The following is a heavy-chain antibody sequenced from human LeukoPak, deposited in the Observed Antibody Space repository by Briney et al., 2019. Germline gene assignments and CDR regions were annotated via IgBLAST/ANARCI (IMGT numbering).Heavy chain of an antibody. CDR3: AREGVLGVVPAAMDDYYYMDV. V-gene: IGHV3-53*01. D-gene: IGHD2-2*01. CDR2: IYSGGST. Sequence: PGGSLRLSCAASGFTVSSNYMSWVRQAPGKGLEWVSVIYSGGSTYYADSVKGRFTISRDNSKNTLYLQMNSLRAEDTAVYYCAREGVLGVVPAAMDDYYYMDVWGKGTTVTVSS. CDR1: GFTVSSNY. J-gene: IGHJ6*03.